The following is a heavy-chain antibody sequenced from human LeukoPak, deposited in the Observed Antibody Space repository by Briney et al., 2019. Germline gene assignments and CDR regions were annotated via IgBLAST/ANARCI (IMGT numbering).Heavy chain of an antibody. D-gene: IGHD6-13*01. J-gene: IGHJ4*02. CDR3: AAGYSSSWYSSNY. V-gene: IGHV1-58*02. CDR2: IVVGSGNT. Sequence: SVKVSCKASGFTFTSSAMQWVRQARGQRLEWIGWIVVGSGNTNYAQKFQERVTITRDMSTSTACMELSSLRSEDTAVYYCAAGYSSSWYSSNYWGQGTLVTVSS. CDR1: GFTFTSSA.